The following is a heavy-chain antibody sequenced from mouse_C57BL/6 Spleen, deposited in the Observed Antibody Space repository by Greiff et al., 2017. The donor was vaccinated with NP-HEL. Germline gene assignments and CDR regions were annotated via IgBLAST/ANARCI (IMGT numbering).Heavy chain of an antibody. J-gene: IGHJ3*01. CDR3: ARRTGTYPWFAY. CDR1: GYAFSSYW. Sequence: QVQLKQSGAELVKPGASVKISCKASGYAFSSYWMNWVKQRPGKGLEWIGQIYPGDGDTNYNGKFKGKATLTADKSSSTAYMQLSSLTSEDSAVYFCARRTGTYPWFAYWGQGTLVTVSA. V-gene: IGHV1-80*01. CDR2: IYPGDGDT. D-gene: IGHD4-1*01.